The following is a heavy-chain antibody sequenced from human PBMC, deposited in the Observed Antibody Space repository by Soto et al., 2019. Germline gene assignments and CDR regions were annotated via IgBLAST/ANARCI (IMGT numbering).Heavy chain of an antibody. CDR2: IYYSGST. CDR3: ARDSMYYDFWSGYGFDP. J-gene: IGHJ5*02. V-gene: IGHV4-39*02. CDR1: GGSISSSSYY. D-gene: IGHD3-3*01. Sequence: PSETLSLTCTVSGGSISSSSYYWGWIRQPPGKGLEWIGRIYYSGSTYYNPSLKSRVTISVDTSKNQFSLKLSSVTAADTAVYYCARDSMYYDFWSGYGFDPWGQGTLVTVSS.